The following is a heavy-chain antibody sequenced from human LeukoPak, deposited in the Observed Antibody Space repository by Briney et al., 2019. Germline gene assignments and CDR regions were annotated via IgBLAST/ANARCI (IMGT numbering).Heavy chain of an antibody. CDR3: ARASGRYSDAFDI. CDR2: INPNSGGT. CDR1: GYTFTGYY. V-gene: IGHV1-2*02. D-gene: IGHD1-26*01. J-gene: IGHJ3*02. Sequence: ASVKVSCKASGYTFTGYYMHWVRQAPGQGLEWMGWINPNSGGTNYAQNFQGRVTMTRDTSISTAYMELSRLRSDDTALYSCARASGRYSDAFDIWGQGTMVTVSS.